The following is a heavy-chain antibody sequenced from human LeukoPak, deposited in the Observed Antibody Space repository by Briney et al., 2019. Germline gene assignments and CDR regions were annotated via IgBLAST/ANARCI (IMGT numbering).Heavy chain of an antibody. CDR1: GGTFSSYA. D-gene: IGHD3-10*01. V-gene: IGHV1-69*13. CDR2: IIPIIGTA. Sequence: VTVSCKASGGTFSSYAISWVRQAPGQGLEWMGGIIPIIGTANYAQKFQGRVTITADESTNTAYMELSSLRSEDTAVYYCARVGDYDFCRFDYWVQGTLVTVPS. CDR3: ARVGDYDFCRFDY. J-gene: IGHJ4*02.